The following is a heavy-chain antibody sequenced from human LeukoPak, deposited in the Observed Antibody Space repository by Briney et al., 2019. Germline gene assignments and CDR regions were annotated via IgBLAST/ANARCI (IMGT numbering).Heavy chain of an antibody. D-gene: IGHD6-13*01. CDR3: ARDLAAAGKPDWFDP. Sequence: SQTLSLTCAISGDSVSSNSAAWNWIRQSPSRGLEWLGRTYYRSKWYNDYAVSVKSRITINPDTSKNQFSLKLSSVTAADTAVYYCARDLAAAGKPDWFDPWGQGTLVTVSS. V-gene: IGHV6-1*01. CDR2: TYYRSKWYN. CDR1: GDSVSSNSAA. J-gene: IGHJ5*02.